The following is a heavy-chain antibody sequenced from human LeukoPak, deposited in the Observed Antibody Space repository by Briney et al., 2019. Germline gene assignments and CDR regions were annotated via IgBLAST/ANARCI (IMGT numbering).Heavy chain of an antibody. J-gene: IGHJ4*02. Sequence: SETLSLTCAVYGGSFSGYYWSWIRQPPGKGLEWIGEINHSGSTNYNPSLKSRVTISVDTSKNQFSLKLGSVTAADTAVYYCARKTSLPDYWGQGTLVTVSS. CDR1: GGSFSGYY. CDR2: INHSGST. CDR3: ARKTSLPDY. V-gene: IGHV4-34*01.